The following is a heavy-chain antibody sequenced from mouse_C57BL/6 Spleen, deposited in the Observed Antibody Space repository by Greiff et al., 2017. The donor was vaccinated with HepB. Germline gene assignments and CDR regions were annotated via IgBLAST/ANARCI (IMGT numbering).Heavy chain of an antibody. D-gene: IGHD1-1*01. V-gene: IGHV5-6*01. Sequence: VQLQQSGGDLVKPGGSLKLSCAASGFTFSSYGMSWVRQTPDKRLEWVATISSGGSYTYYPDSVKGRFTISRDNAKNTLYLQMSSLKSEDTAMYYCARHGLTTVVESQFAYWGQGTLVTVSA. J-gene: IGHJ3*01. CDR1: GFTFSSYG. CDR2: ISSGGSYT. CDR3: ARHGLTTVVESQFAY.